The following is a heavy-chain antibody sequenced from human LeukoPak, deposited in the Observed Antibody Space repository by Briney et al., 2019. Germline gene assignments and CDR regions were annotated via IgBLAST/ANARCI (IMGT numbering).Heavy chain of an antibody. V-gene: IGHV3-23*01. J-gene: IGHJ4*02. CDR2: LNEDGSTT. Sequence: PGGSLRLSCAASEFTFSDYAMSWVRQAPGKGLEWVSGLNEDGSTTFYADSVQGRFIISRDNSKNTLYLQMNSLRAEDTAVYYCAMGLPTPRIAAAGTGAVYFDYWGQGTLVTVSS. CDR1: EFTFSDYA. D-gene: IGHD6-13*01. CDR3: AMGLPTPRIAAAGTGAVYFDY.